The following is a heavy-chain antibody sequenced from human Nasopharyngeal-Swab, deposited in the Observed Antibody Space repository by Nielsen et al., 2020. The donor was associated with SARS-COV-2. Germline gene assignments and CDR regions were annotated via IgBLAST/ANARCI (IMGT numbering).Heavy chain of an antibody. D-gene: IGHD5-18*01. CDR2: IWYDGSNK. CDR1: GFTFSNYG. J-gene: IGHJ4*02. CDR3: ARAETGYSYGYPFDY. V-gene: IGHV3-33*01. Sequence: GESLKISCAASGFTFSNYGMHWVRQAPGKGLEWVAVIWYDGSNKYYADSVKGRFTISRDNSKNTLYLQMNSLRAEDTAVYYCARAETGYSYGYPFDYWGQGTLVTVSS.